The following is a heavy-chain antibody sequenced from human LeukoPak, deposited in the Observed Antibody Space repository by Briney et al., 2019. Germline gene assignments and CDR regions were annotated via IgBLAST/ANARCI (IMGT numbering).Heavy chain of an antibody. CDR1: GGSVSSSSFY. V-gene: IGHV4-39*01. D-gene: IGHD6-13*01. CDR2: IHYSGNT. Sequence: SETLSLTCTVSGGSVSSSSFYWGWIRQPPGKGLEWIGSIHYSGNTYYNPSLKSRVTVSVDTSKNQLSLRLSSVTTADTAVYYCARQNGYTSRWYDFWGQGTLATVSS. J-gene: IGHJ5*01. CDR3: ARQNGYTSRWYDF.